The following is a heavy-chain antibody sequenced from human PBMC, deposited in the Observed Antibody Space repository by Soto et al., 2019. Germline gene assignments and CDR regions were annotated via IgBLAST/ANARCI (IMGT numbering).Heavy chain of an antibody. Sequence: ASVKVSCKASGYTFTSYAMHWVRQAPGQRLEWMGWINAGNGNTKYSQKFQGRVTITRDTSASTAYMELSSLRSEDTAVYYCARDKSSSWYQVHWFDPWGQGTLVTVSS. D-gene: IGHD6-13*01. CDR3: ARDKSSSWYQVHWFDP. J-gene: IGHJ5*02. V-gene: IGHV1-3*01. CDR2: INAGNGNT. CDR1: GYTFTSYA.